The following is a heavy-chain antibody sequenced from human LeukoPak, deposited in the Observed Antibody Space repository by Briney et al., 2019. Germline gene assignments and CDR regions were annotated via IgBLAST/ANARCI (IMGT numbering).Heavy chain of an antibody. Sequence: GGSLRLSCAASGFTFSTFAMHWVRLSPGKGLEWVVRIKSKTNGGTIDYSAPVKGRFTISRDDSKNTLCLQMNSLKIEDTAVYYCTTVTLRPVGLWGQGTLVTVFS. CDR3: TTVTLRPVGL. CDR1: GFTFSTFA. CDR2: IKSKTNGGTI. D-gene: IGHD3-10*01. V-gene: IGHV3-15*05. J-gene: IGHJ4*02.